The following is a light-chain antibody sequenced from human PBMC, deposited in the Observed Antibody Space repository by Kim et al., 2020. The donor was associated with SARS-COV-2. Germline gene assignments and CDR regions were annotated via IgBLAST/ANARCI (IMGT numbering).Light chain of an antibody. CDR3: QQRSNWPPT. V-gene: IGKV3-11*01. Sequence: LTPGEGATLSCRASQSVSSYLAWYQQKPGQAPRLLIYDASNRATGIPARFSGSGSGTVFTLTISSLEPEDFAVYYCQQRSNWPPTFGQGTRLEIK. CDR1: QSVSSY. CDR2: DAS. J-gene: IGKJ5*01.